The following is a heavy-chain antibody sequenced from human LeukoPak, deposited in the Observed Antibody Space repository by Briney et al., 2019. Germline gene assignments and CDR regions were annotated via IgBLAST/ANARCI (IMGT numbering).Heavy chain of an antibody. CDR2: IFYSGTT. Sequence: SETLSLTCTVSGGSISSYYWSWIRQPPGKGLEWLGFIFYSGTTNYNPSLKSRVTISVDTSKNPFSLQLSSLTAADTAVYYCARDIPGRGSGQDAFDIWGQGTMVTVSS. V-gene: IGHV4-59*01. CDR1: GGSISSYY. D-gene: IGHD3-10*01. CDR3: ARDIPGRGSGQDAFDI. J-gene: IGHJ3*02.